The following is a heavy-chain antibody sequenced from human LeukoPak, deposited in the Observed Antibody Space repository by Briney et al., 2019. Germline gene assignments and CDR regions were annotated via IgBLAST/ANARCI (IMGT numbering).Heavy chain of an antibody. V-gene: IGHV4-39*07. Sequence: SETLSLTCTVSGGSISSSSYYWGWIRQPPGKGLEWIGSIYYSGSTYYNPSLKSRVTISVDTSKNQFSLKLSSVTAADTAVYYCARDPDYYDPGYWGQGTLVTVSS. CDR3: ARDPDYYDPGY. CDR1: GGSISSSSYY. CDR2: IYYSGST. D-gene: IGHD3-22*01. J-gene: IGHJ4*02.